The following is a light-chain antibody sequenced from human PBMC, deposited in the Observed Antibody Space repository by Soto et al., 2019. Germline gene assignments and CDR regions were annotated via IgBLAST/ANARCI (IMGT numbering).Light chain of an antibody. CDR2: EVT. J-gene: IGLJ1*01. Sequence: QSALTQPASVSGSPGQSITISCTGTSSDVGGYNHVSWYQIHPGKAPKLIIYEVTSRPSGVSYRFSGSKSGNSASLTISGLQAVDEADYYCSSYASSSSYVFGGGTKLTVL. CDR3: SSYASSSSYV. CDR1: SSDVGGYNH. V-gene: IGLV2-14*01.